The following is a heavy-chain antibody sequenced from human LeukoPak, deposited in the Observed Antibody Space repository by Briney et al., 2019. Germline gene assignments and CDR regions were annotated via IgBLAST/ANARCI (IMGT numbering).Heavy chain of an antibody. D-gene: IGHD3-10*01. CDR3: ARNSGSGTTRLTPLDYYYYYYMDV. CDR1: GVSISSSKYY. V-gene: IGHV4-39*01. Sequence: PSETLSLTCTVSGVSISSSKYYWGWIRQPPGKGLEWIGTIYYRGTTYFNPSLKSRVTIFADTSKRQFSLNLRSVTAADTAVYYCARNSGSGTTRLTPLDYYYYYYMDVWGKGTTVTVSS. J-gene: IGHJ6*03. CDR2: IYYRGTT.